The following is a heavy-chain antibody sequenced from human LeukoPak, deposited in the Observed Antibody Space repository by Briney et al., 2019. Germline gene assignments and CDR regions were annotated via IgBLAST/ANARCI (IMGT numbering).Heavy chain of an antibody. Sequence: GASVKVSCKVSGYTVIDLSIHWVRQAPGKGLEWMAAFDLEDGERFYAQKCQGRVTLTEATSTDTAYMELSSLRSEDTAVYYSATLIAAADHNWFDPWGRGTLVTVSS. CDR1: GYTVIDLS. V-gene: IGHV1-24*01. J-gene: IGHJ5*02. CDR3: ATLIAAADHNWFDP. D-gene: IGHD6-13*01. CDR2: FDLEDGER.